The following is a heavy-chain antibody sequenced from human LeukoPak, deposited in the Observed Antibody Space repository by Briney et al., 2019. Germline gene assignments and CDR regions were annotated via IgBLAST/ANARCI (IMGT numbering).Heavy chain of an antibody. D-gene: IGHD1-26*01. V-gene: IGHV5-51*01. CDR3: ASPVGGSYMSLDY. Sequence: GESLKISRKSSGYNLPSYWIGRVRQMPGKGPEWMGIIYPGDSDTRYSPSLQGQVTISADKSISTAYLQWSSLKASDTAMYYCASPVGGSYMSLDYWGQGTLVTVSS. CDR1: GYNLPSYW. J-gene: IGHJ4*02. CDR2: IYPGDSDT.